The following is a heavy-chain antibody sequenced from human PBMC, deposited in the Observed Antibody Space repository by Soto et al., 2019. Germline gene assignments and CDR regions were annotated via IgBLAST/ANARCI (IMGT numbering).Heavy chain of an antibody. CDR2: IIPIVETP. D-gene: IGHD3-22*01. CDR1: GGTFNSYD. V-gene: IGHV1-69*13. Sequence: SVKVSCKASGGTFNSYDINWVRQAPGQGLEWMGGIIPIVETPKYAQKFQGRVTITADESTNTVYMELSSLRSEDTAMYYCARLSRTTYYDTSPFFKDNCLDPWGPGTLLTVSS. CDR3: ARLSRTTYYDTSPFFKDNCLDP. J-gene: IGHJ5*02.